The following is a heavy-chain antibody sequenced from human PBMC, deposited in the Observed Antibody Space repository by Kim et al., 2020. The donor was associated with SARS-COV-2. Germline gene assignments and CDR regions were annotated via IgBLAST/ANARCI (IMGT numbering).Heavy chain of an antibody. J-gene: IGHJ6*03. CDR3: AKADKIEFKDYYYYYMDF. CDR2: ISYDGSNK. D-gene: IGHD3-9*01. CDR1: GFTFSSYG. Sequence: GGSLRLSCAASGFTFSSYGMHWVRQAPGKGLEWVAVISYDGSNKYYADSVKGRFTISRDNSKNTLYLQMNSLRAEDTAVYYCAKADKIEFKDYYYYYMDFWGQGTPVTVSS. V-gene: IGHV3-30*18.